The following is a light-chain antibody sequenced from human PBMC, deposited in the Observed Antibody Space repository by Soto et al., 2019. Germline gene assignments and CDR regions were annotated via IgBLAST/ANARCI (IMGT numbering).Light chain of an antibody. CDR2: YSS. V-gene: IGKV3D-15*01. Sequence: EVMMTQVPDTVSVTPGETVTLSCGASQSVRTNLAWYQQRPGQAPRLLIHYSSTRASDIPARFSGSGSGTNFTLAISSLQSEDVAVYYCQQYAYWPETFGQGTKVDNK. J-gene: IGKJ1*01. CDR3: QQYAYWPET. CDR1: QSVRTN.